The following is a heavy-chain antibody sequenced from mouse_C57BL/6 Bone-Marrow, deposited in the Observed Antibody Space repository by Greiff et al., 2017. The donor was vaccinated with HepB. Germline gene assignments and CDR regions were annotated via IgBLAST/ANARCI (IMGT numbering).Heavy chain of an antibody. CDR1: GYSFTDYN. CDR2: INPNYGTT. D-gene: IGHD1-1*01. Sequence: QLQESGPELVKPGASVKISCKASGYSFTDYNMNWVKQSNGKSLEWIGVINPNYGTTSYNQKFKGKATLTVDQSSSTAYMQLNSLTSEDSAVYYCARRATVVATDYAMDYWGQGTSVTVSS. J-gene: IGHJ4*01. CDR3: ARRATVVATDYAMDY. V-gene: IGHV1-39*01.